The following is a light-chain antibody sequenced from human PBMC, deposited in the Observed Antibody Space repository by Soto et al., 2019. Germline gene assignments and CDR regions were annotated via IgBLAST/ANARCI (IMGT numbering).Light chain of an antibody. CDR2: DVS. CDR1: SNDVGGYNF. Sequence: QSVLTQPRSLSGSPGQSVTISCTGTSNDVGGYNFVSWYQQHPGKVPKLIIYDVSIRPSGVPDRFSASKSGITASLTISGLQAEDEADYYCSSYTSSSYVFGTGTKVTVL. J-gene: IGLJ1*01. V-gene: IGLV2-11*01. CDR3: SSYTSSSYV.